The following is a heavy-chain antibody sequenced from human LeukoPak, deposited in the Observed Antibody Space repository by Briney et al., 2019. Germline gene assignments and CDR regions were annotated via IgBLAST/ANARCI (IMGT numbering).Heavy chain of an antibody. CDR2: INHSGST. CDR3: VGGYYYYFDY. V-gene: IGHV4-34*01. Sequence: PSETLSLTCAVYGGSFSGYYWSWIRQPPGKGLEWIGEINHSGSTNYNPSLKSRVTISVDTSKNQFSLKLSSVTAADTAVYYCVGGYYYYFDYWGQGTLVTVSS. D-gene: IGHD3-22*01. CDR1: GGSFSGYY. J-gene: IGHJ4*02.